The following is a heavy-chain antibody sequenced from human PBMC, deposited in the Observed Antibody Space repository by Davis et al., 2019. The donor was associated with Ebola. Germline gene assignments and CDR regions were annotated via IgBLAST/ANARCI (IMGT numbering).Heavy chain of an antibody. Sequence: GGSLRLSCAASGFTFSSYAMHWVRQAPAKGLEWVAVLSYDGSNKYYADSVKGRFTISRDNSKNTLYLQMNSLRAEDTALYYCARVDENGDTDYWGQGTLVTVSS. CDR3: ARVDENGDTDY. CDR2: LSYDGSNK. J-gene: IGHJ4*02. CDR1: GFTFSSYA. V-gene: IGHV3-30-3*01. D-gene: IGHD4-17*01.